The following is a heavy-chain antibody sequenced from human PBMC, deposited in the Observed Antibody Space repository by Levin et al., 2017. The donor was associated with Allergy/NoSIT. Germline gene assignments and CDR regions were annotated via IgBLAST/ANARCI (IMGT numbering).Heavy chain of an antibody. CDR3: ARGAPYYDILTGPLIDY. Sequence: SETLSLTCAVYGGSFSGYYWSWIRQPPGKGLEWIGEINHSGSTNYNPSLKSRVTISVDTSKNQFSLKLSSVTAADTAVYYCARGAPYYDILTGPLIDYWGQGTLVTVSS. CDR1: GGSFSGYY. CDR2: INHSGST. V-gene: IGHV4-34*01. D-gene: IGHD3-9*01. J-gene: IGHJ4*02.